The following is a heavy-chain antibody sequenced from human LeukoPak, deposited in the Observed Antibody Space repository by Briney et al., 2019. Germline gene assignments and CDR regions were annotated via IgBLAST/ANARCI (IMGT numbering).Heavy chain of an antibody. J-gene: IGHJ4*02. D-gene: IGHD2-15*01. Sequence: SETLSLTCSVSGDSISGNYWSWMRQPPGKGLEWIGYIYYSGTNNYNPSLKSRVTMSVDTSKNQFSLNLNSVTAADTAVYYCARLLAGCPGGRCRAHFDYWGQGTLVTVSP. CDR2: IYYSGTN. CDR3: ARLLAGCPGGRCRAHFDY. V-gene: IGHV4-59*01. CDR1: GDSISGNY.